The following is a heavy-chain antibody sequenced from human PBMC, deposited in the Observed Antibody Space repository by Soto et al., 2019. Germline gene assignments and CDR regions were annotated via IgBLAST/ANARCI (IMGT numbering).Heavy chain of an antibody. CDR2: ISGSGGST. CDR3: AKIGRYYDYIWGSYRRGP. V-gene: IGHV3-23*01. D-gene: IGHD3-16*02. J-gene: IGHJ5*02. Sequence: GGSLRLSCAASGFTFSSYAMSWVRQAPGKGLEWVSAISGSGGSTYYADSVKGRFTISRDNSKNTLYLQMNSLRAEDTAVYYCAKIGRYYDYIWGSYRRGPWGQGTLVTVSS. CDR1: GFTFSSYA.